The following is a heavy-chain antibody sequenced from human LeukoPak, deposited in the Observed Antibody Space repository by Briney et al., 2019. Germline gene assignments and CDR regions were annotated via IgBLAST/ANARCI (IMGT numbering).Heavy chain of an antibody. D-gene: IGHD6-19*01. CDR3: ASHYSGWYYQFDY. V-gene: IGHV4-59*01. Sequence: SETLSLTCAVYGGSFSGYYWSWIRQPPGKGLEWIGYIYYSGSTNYNPSLKSRVTISVDTSKNQFSLKLSSVTAADTAVYYCASHYSGWYYQFDYWGQGTLVTVSS. CDR2: IYYSGST. CDR1: GGSFSGYY. J-gene: IGHJ4*02.